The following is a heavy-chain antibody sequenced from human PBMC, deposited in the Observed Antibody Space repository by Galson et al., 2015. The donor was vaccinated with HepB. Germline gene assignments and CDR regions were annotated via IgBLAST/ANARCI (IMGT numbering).Heavy chain of an antibody. J-gene: IGHJ6*02. CDR3: AKRGSSVFYGLDV. CDR1: GYTFTNHW. Sequence: QSGAEVKKLGESLTISCKGSGYTFTNHWISWVRQMPGKGLEWMGKIDPSDSYTNYNPSFQGHVTISADKSISTAYLQWSSLKASDSAIYYCAKRGSSVFYGLDVWGQGTTVTVSS. V-gene: IGHV5-10-1*01. D-gene: IGHD3-10*01. CDR2: IDPSDSYT.